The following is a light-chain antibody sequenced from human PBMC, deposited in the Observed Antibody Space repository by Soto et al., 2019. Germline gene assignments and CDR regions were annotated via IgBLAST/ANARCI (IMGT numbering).Light chain of an antibody. CDR1: QSVGNY. Sequence: EIMMTQSPATLNLSPGERASLSCRASQSVGNYVAWYQQKPGQAPRLLIYDASNRATVIPARFSGSGSGTDFTLTISSLEPEDFAVYHCQQRSNWLFGPGTKVDIK. CDR3: QQRSNWL. V-gene: IGKV3-11*01. J-gene: IGKJ3*01. CDR2: DAS.